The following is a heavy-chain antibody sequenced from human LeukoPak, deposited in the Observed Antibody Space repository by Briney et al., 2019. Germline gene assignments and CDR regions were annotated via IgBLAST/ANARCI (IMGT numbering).Heavy chain of an antibody. V-gene: IGHV3-33*01. CDR1: GFTFSSYG. Sequence: GGSLRLSCAASGFTFSSYGMHWVRQAPGKGLEWVAVIWYDESNKYYADSVKGRFTISRDNSKNTLYLQMNSLRAEDTAVYYCARANTYDSNYYYGMDVWGQGTTVTVSS. J-gene: IGHJ6*02. CDR3: ARANTYDSNYYYGMDV. CDR2: IWYDESNK. D-gene: IGHD5-12*01.